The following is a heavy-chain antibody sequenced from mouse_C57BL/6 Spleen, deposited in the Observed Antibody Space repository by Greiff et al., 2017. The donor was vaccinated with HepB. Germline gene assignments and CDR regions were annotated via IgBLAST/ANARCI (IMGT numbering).Heavy chain of an antibody. V-gene: IGHV1-55*01. Sequence: VKLQQSGAELVKPGASVKMSCKASGYTFTSYWITWVKQRPGQGLEWIGDIYPGSGSTNYNEKFKSKATLTVDTSSSTAYMQLSSLTSEDSAVYYCARGYGNYFAWFAYWGQGTLVTVSA. CDR2: IYPGSGST. CDR1: GYTFTSYW. J-gene: IGHJ3*01. D-gene: IGHD2-1*01. CDR3: ARGYGNYFAWFAY.